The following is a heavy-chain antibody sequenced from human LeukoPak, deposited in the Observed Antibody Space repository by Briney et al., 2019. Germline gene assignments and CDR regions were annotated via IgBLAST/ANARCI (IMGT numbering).Heavy chain of an antibody. CDR2: ISSSSSTI. J-gene: IGHJ6*03. D-gene: IGHD6-19*01. CDR1: GFTFSSYS. Sequence: TGGSLRLSCAASGFTFSSYSMNWVRQAPGKGLEWVSYISSSSSTIYYADSVKGRFTISRDNSKNTLYLKVNSLRAEDTAVYYCAKSSGYMDVWGKGTTVTVSS. V-gene: IGHV3-48*04. CDR3: AKSSGYMDV.